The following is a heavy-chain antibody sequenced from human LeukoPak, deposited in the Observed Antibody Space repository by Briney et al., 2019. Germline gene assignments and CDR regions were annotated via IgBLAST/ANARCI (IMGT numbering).Heavy chain of an antibody. CDR1: GYTFTGYY. D-gene: IGHD3-10*01. CDR3: ARVIVRGDTFDY. CDR2: INPNSGGT. Sequence: ASVTVSYKASGYTFTGYYMHWVRQAPGQGLGWMGCINPNSGGTNYAQKFQGRVTMTRDTSISTAYMELSRLRSDDTAVYYCARVIVRGDTFDYWGQGTLVTVSS. J-gene: IGHJ4*02. V-gene: IGHV1-2*02.